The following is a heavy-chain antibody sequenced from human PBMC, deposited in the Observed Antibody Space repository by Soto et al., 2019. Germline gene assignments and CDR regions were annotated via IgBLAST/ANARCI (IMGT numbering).Heavy chain of an antibody. V-gene: IGHV6-1*01. D-gene: IGHD5-12*01. CDR3: ARAVRQADGSRVFDY. J-gene: IGHJ4*02. CDR2: TYYRSKWYN. CDR1: WDSVSSNSAA. Sequence: SQTLSLTCVISWDSVSSNSAAWNWVRQSPSRGLEWLGRTYYRSKWYNDYAVSVRGRVTINPDTSKNQFSLLLNSVTPEDTAVYYCARAVRQADGSRVFDYWGPGTLVTVSS.